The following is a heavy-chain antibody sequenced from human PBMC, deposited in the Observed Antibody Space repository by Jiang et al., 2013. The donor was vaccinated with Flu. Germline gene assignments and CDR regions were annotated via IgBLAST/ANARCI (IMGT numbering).Heavy chain of an antibody. CDR1: FSSYA. Sequence: FSSYAISWVRQAPGQGLEWMGRIIPILGIANYAQKFQGRVTITADKSTSTAYMELSSLRSEDTAVYYCASERWLQLLYYYYGMDVWGQGTTVTVSS. D-gene: IGHD5-24*01. CDR2: IIPILGIA. V-gene: IGHV1-69*04. CDR3: ASERWLQLLYYYYGMDV. J-gene: IGHJ6*02.